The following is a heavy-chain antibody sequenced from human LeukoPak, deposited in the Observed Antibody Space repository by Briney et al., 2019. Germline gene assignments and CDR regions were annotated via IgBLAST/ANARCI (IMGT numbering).Heavy chain of an antibody. D-gene: IGHD6-25*01. V-gene: IGHV3-30*18. CDR2: ISYDGSNK. Sequence: PGGSLRLSCAASGFTFSSYGMHWVRQAPGKGLEWVAVISYDGSNKYYADSVKGRFTISRDNSKNTLYLQMNSLRAEDTAVYYCAKDIMYSSGHYYYYYGMDIWGQGTTVTVSS. CDR1: GFTFSSYG. J-gene: IGHJ6*02. CDR3: AKDIMYSSGHYYYYYGMDI.